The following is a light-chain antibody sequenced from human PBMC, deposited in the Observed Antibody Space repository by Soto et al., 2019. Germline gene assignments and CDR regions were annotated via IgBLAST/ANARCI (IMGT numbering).Light chain of an antibody. CDR3: KQSYSTLIT. J-gene: IGKJ5*01. CDR2: AAY. CDR1: QSVLYSSNNKNH. V-gene: IGKV4-1*01. Sequence: DIVMTQSPDSLAVSLGERAAINCKSSQSVLYSSNNKNHLAWYQQKPGKAPKLLIYAAYSLQSGVPSRFSGSGSGTDFTLTIRSLQPEDFATYYCKQSYSTLITFGQGTRLEIK.